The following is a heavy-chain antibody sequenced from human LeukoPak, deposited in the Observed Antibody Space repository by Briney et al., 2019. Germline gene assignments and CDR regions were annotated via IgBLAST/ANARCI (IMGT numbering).Heavy chain of an antibody. CDR1: GFTFSSYA. V-gene: IGHV3-64D*09. Sequence: GGSLRLSCSASGFTFSSYAMLWVRQAPGQGLECVSAISSGGSTHYADSVKGRFTISRDDSENTLYLQMSSLRAEDTAVYYCAMNWNCDYWGQGTLVTVSS. J-gene: IGHJ4*02. CDR2: ISSGGST. D-gene: IGHD1-1*01. CDR3: AMNWNCDY.